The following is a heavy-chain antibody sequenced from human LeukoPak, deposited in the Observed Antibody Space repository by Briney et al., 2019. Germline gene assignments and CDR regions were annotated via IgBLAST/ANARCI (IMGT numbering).Heavy chain of an antibody. CDR3: ARNPNSFSSSWSLFNY. J-gene: IGHJ4*02. V-gene: IGHV6-1*01. D-gene: IGHD6-13*01. CDR1: VDSVSSNSAA. CDR2: TYYGSKWYT. Sequence: SQTLSLTCAISVDSVSSNSAAWNWIRQSPSRGLEWLGRTYYGSKWYTDYAVCVKSRITINPDTPKNQFSLQLNSVTPEDTAVYYCARNPNSFSSSWSLFNYWGQGTLVTVSS.